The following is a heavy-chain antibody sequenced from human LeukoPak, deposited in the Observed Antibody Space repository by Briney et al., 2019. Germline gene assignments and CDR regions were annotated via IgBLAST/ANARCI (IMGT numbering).Heavy chain of an antibody. D-gene: IGHD3-3*01. Sequence: GGSLRLSCAASGFTFSSYSMNWVRQAPGKGLEWVSSISSSSSYIYYADSVKGRFTISRDNAKNSLYLQMNSLRAEDTAVYYCARSKSLYDFWSGHYRDDAFDIWGQGTMVTVSS. CDR3: ARSKSLYDFWSGHYRDDAFDI. J-gene: IGHJ3*02. CDR1: GFTFSSYS. V-gene: IGHV3-21*01. CDR2: ISSSSSYI.